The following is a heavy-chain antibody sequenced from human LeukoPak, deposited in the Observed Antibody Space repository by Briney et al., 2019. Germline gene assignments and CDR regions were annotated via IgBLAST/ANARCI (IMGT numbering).Heavy chain of an antibody. V-gene: IGHV4-39*01. CDR2: IYYSGST. D-gene: IGHD1-26*01. J-gene: IGHJ4*02. CDR3: ARPTPSGSYDYYFDY. CDR1: GGSITSSSYY. Sequence: SETLSLTCTVSGGSITSSSYYWGWIRQPPGKGLEWIGSIYYSGSTYYNPSLKSRVTISVDTSKNQFSLKLSSVTAADTAVYYCARPTPSGSYDYYFDYWGQGTLVTVSS.